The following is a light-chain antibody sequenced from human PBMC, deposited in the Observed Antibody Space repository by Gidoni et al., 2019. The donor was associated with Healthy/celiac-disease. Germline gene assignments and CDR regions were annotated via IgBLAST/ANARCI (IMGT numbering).Light chain of an antibody. V-gene: IGKV3-11*01. Sequence: DIVLTQSPATLSLSPGERATLSCRASQSVSSYLAWYQQKPGQAPRLLIYDASNRATGIPARFSGSGSGTDFTLTISSLEPEDFAVYYCQQRSNWPPRYTFGQGTQLEIK. CDR1: QSVSSY. CDR2: DAS. J-gene: IGKJ2*01. CDR3: QQRSNWPPRYT.